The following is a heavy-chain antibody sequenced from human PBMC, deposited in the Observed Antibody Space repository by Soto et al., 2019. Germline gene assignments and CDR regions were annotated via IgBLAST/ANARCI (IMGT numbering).Heavy chain of an antibody. Sequence: SLRLSCAASGLTFSSYGMHWVRQAPGKGLEWVAVISYDGSNKYYADSVKGRFTISRDNSKNTLYLQMNSLRAEDTAVYYCAKDQSGEFDYWGQGTLVTVSS. CDR2: ISYDGSNK. D-gene: IGHD2-21*01. CDR1: GLTFSSYG. J-gene: IGHJ4*02. V-gene: IGHV3-30*18. CDR3: AKDQSGEFDY.